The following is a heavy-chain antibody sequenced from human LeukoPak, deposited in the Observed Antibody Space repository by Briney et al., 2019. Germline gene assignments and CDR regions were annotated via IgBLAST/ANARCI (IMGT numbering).Heavy chain of an antibody. V-gene: IGHV3-30*03. CDR1: GFTFSSFG. CDR3: ATVRWSGIVATMDFDY. D-gene: IGHD5-12*01. CDR2: ISYDGSNK. J-gene: IGHJ4*02. Sequence: GGSLRLSCAASGFTFSSFGMHWVRQAPGKGLEWVAVISYDGSNKYYADSVKGRFTISRDNSKNTLYLQMISLRAEDTAVYYCATVRWSGIVATMDFDYWGQGTLVTVSS.